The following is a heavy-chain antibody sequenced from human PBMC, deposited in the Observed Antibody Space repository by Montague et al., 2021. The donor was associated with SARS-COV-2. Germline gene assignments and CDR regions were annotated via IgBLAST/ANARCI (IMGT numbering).Heavy chain of an antibody. CDR2: VSASGST. Sequence: SETLSLTCTVSGDSISYFYWSWIRQPSGKGLEWIGRVSASGSTNYNPSLNSRVTMSVDTSKKQFCLRLSPVTAADTAVYYCARDVVAAPGTFDYWGQGTLVTVSS. CDR1: GDSISYFY. D-gene: IGHD6-13*01. CDR3: ARDVVAAPGTFDY. V-gene: IGHV4-4*07. J-gene: IGHJ4*02.